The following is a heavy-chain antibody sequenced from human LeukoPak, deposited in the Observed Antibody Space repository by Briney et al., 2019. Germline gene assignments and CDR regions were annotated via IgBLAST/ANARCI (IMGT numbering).Heavy chain of an antibody. CDR3: ARLGYDFWSGYHRLFDY. CDR2: IYYSGST. D-gene: IGHD3-3*01. CDR1: GGSISSSSYY. V-gene: IGHV4-39*01. J-gene: IGHJ4*02. Sequence: SETLSLTCTVSGGSISSSSYYWGWIRQPPGKGLEWIGSIYYSGSTYYNPSLKSRVTISVDTSKNQFSLKLSSVTAADTAVYYCARLGYDFWSGYHRLFDYWGQGTLVTVSS.